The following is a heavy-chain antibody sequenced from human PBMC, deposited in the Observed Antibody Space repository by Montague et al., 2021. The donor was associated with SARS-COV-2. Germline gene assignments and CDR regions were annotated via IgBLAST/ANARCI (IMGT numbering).Heavy chain of an antibody. CDR2: ISSSGSTI. CDR3: ARSYDILTGYQSQALDY. D-gene: IGHD3-9*01. CDR1: GFTFSSYE. J-gene: IGHJ4*02. Sequence: SLRLSCAASGFTFSSYEMNWVRQAPGRGLEWVSYISSSGSTIYYADSVKGRFTTSRDNAKNSLYLQMNSLRAEDTAVYYCARSYDILTGYQSQALDYWGQGTLVTVSS. V-gene: IGHV3-48*03.